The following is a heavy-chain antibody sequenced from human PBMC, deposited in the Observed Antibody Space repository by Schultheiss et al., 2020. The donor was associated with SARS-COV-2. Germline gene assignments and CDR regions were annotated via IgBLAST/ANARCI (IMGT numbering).Heavy chain of an antibody. V-gene: IGHV4-59*01. J-gene: IGHJ4*02. CDR2: ISDSLST. CDR3: ARGKWGVGYFDY. Sequence: SETLSLTCTVSGGSLINSFWTWIRQPPGKGLEWIGYISDSLSTKYSPSLKSRVTISSNTSKSQFSLTLTSVTAADTAVYFCARGKWGVGYFDYWGQGMLGTGSA. D-gene: IGHD3-10*01. CDR1: GGSLINSF.